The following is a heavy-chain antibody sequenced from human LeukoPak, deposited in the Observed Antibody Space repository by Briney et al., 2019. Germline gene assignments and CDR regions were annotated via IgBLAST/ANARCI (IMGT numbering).Heavy chain of an antibody. J-gene: IGHJ4*02. CDR3: ARETLGYCSSTSCYYDYFDY. V-gene: IGHV1-69*13. CDR2: IIPIFGTA. Sequence: ASVKVSCKAPGGTFSSYAISWVRRAPGQGLEWMGGIIPIFGTANYAQKFQGRVTITADESTSTAYMELSSLRSEDTAVYYCARETLGYCSSTSCYYDYFDYWGQGTLVTVSS. D-gene: IGHD2-2*01. CDR1: GGTFSSYA.